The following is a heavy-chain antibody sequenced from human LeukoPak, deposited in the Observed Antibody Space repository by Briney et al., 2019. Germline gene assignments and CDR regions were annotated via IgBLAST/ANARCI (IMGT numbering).Heavy chain of an antibody. J-gene: IGHJ4*02. CDR1: GFTFTNYA. CDR2: ISSSSSYI. CDR3: ARAMSGFYFDY. Sequence: PGGSLRLSCAASGFTFTNYAMSWVRQAPGGGLEWVSSISSSSSYIYYADSVKGRFTISRDNAKNTLYLQMNSLRAEDTAVYYCARAMSGFYFDYWGQGTLVTVSS. D-gene: IGHD3-9*01. V-gene: IGHV3-21*01.